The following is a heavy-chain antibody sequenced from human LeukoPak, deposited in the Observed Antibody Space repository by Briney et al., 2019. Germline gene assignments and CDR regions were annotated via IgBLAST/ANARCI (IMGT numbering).Heavy chain of an antibody. V-gene: IGHV3-30*02. J-gene: IGHJ4*02. CDR3: ATYRQVLLPFES. CDR2: IPYDGSDK. Sequence: GGSLRLSCAASGFTFSAFGMHWVRQAPGKGLEWVTFIPYDGSDKYYADSVKGRFTISRDNSKSTLSLQMNSLRAEDTAIYYCATYRQVLLPFESWGQGTLVTVSS. D-gene: IGHD2-8*02. CDR1: GFTFSAFG.